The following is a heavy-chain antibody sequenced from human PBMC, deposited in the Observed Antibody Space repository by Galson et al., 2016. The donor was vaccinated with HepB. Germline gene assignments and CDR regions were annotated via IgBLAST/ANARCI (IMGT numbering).Heavy chain of an antibody. CDR2: IYPGDSDT. V-gene: IGHV5-51*01. Sequence: SGAEVKKPGESLKVSCKGSGYKFSSYWIGWVRQVPGKGLEWMGIIYPGDSDTRYSPSFQGQVTISADKSTSTAYLQWSSLKASDTAIYYCARQICSGGSCYSGADYWGQGTLVTVSS. J-gene: IGHJ4*02. CDR3: ARQICSGGSCYSGADY. CDR1: GYKFSSYW. D-gene: IGHD2-15*01.